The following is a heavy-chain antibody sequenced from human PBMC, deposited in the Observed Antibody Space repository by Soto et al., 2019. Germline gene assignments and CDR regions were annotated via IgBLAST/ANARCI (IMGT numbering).Heavy chain of an antibody. V-gene: IGHV3-30-3*01. D-gene: IGHD3-10*01. Sequence: GGSLRLSCAASGFTFSSYAMHWVRQAPGKGLEWVAVISYDGSNKYYADSVKGRFTISRDNSKNTLYLQMFSLRAEDTAVYYCARDKYYGSGSYYNGGWYYYGMDVWGQGTTVTVSS. CDR2: ISYDGSNK. CDR3: ARDKYYGSGSYYNGGWYYYGMDV. CDR1: GFTFSSYA. J-gene: IGHJ6*02.